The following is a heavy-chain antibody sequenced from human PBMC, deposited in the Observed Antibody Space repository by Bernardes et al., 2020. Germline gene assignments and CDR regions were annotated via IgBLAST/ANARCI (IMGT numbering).Heavy chain of an antibody. J-gene: IGHJ4*02. CDR3: AKDHLDGYNYDYFDY. CDR2: ISWDGGST. D-gene: IGHD5-12*01. V-gene: IGHV3-43*01. CDR1: GFTFDDYT. Sequence: GGSLRLSCAASGFTFDDYTMHWVRQAPGKGLEWVSLISWDGGSTYYADSVKGRFTISRDNSKNSLYLQMNSLRTGDTALYYCAKDHLDGYNYDYFDYWGQGTLVTVSS.